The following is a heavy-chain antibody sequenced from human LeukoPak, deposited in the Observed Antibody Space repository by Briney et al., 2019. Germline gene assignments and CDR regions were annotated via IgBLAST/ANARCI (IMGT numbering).Heavy chain of an antibody. CDR1: GGSFSGYY. V-gene: IGHV4-34*01. CDR2: INHSGST. CDR3: ARVRPYYYDSSGYYPDAFDI. J-gene: IGHJ3*02. D-gene: IGHD3-22*01. Sequence: SETLSLTCAVYGGSFSGYYWSWIRQPPGKGLEWIGEINHSGSTYYNPSLKSRVTISVDRSKNQFSLKLSSVTAADTAVYYCARVRPYYYDSSGYYPDAFDIWGQGTMVTVSS.